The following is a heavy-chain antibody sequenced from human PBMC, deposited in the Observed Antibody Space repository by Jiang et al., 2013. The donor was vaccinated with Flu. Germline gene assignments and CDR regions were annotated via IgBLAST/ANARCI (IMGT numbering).Heavy chain of an antibody. Sequence: KSRVTISVDTSKNQFSLKLSSVTAADTAVYYCARGLSSWYNYWGQGTLVTVSS. V-gene: IGHV4-39*07. D-gene: IGHD6-13*01. J-gene: IGHJ4*02. CDR3: ARGLSSWYNY.